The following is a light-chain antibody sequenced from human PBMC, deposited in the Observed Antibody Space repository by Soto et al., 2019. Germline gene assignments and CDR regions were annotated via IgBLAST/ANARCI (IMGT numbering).Light chain of an antibody. CDR3: NSYTSSSIWV. CDR2: DVS. CDR1: SSDVRGYNY. J-gene: IGLJ3*02. Sequence: QSALTQPASVSGSPGQSITISCTGTSSDVRGYNYVSWYQQHPGKAPKLMIYDVSNRPSGVSNRFSGSKSGNTASLTISGLQAEDEADYYCNSYTSSSIWVFGGGTKLTVL. V-gene: IGLV2-14*01.